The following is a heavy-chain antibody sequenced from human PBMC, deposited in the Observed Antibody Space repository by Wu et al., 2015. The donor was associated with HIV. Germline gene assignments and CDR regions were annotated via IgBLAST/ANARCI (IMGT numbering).Heavy chain of an antibody. CDR1: GDTFSSYG. Sequence: QVQLVQSGAEVMKPGSSVKVSCKAAGDTFSSYGISWVRQAPGQGLEWMGGIIPIFGTTNYAQKFQGRVTITADESTSTAYMELSGLRSDDTALYYCAREWPYNPKVWANYYYYMDVWGQRGPRSPSPQ. V-gene: IGHV1-69*12. CDR2: IIPIFGTT. D-gene: IGHD1-1*01. CDR3: AREWPYNPKVWANYYYYMDV. J-gene: IGHJ6*01.